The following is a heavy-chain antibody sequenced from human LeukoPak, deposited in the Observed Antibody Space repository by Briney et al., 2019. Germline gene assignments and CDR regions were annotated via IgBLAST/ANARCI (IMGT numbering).Heavy chain of an antibody. J-gene: IGHJ4*02. V-gene: IGHV3-23*01. CDR3: AKHTEYSSSSGFDY. CDR2: ISGSGGST. CDR1: GFTFNNYA. Sequence: GGSLRLSCAGSGFTFNNYAMSWVRQTPRKGLEWVSGISGSGGSTYSADSVKGRFTISRDNSKNTLYLQMNSLRAEDTAVYYCAKHTEYSSSSGFDYWGQGTLVTVSS. D-gene: IGHD6-6*01.